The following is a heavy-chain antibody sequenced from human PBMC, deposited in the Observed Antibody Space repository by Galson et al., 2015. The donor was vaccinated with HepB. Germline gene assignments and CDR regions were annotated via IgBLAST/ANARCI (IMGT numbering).Heavy chain of an antibody. D-gene: IGHD3-10*01. J-gene: IGHJ4*02. Sequence: SLRLSCAVSGFTFSRHAFHWVRQAPGRGLEWVALISSDYTSKFYADSVMGRLTISRDNSKATVYLQMNSLRDEDTAVYYCASDCDGSGSFYNMLGYWGQGTMVTVSS. V-gene: IGHV3-30*07. CDR1: GFTFSRHA. CDR2: ISSDYTSK. CDR3: ASDCDGSGSFYNMLGY.